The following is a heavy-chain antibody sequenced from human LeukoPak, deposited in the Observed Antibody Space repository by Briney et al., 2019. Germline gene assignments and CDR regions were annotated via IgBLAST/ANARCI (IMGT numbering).Heavy chain of an antibody. V-gene: IGHV3-30*02. D-gene: IGHD2-2*01. CDR1: GFTFSSYG. CDR2: IRYDGSNK. CDR3: AKDFHAVVPAAMDY. Sequence: GGSLRLSCAASGFTFSSYGMHWVRQAPGKGLEWVAFIRYDGSNKYYADSVKGRFTISRDNSKNTLYLQMNSLRAEDTAVYYCAKDFHAVVPAAMDYWGQGTLVTVSS. J-gene: IGHJ4*02.